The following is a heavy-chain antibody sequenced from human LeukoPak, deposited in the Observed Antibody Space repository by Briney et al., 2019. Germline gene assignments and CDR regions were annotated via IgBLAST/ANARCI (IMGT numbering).Heavy chain of an antibody. CDR1: GFTFSSYA. Sequence: GGSLRLSCAASGFTFSSYAMHWVRQAPGKGLEYVSAISSNGGSTYYANSVKGRFTISRDNSKNTLYLQMGSLRAEDMAVYYCARDTQSGGSFDYWGQGTLVTVSS. CDR3: ARDTQSGGSFDY. V-gene: IGHV3-64*01. J-gene: IGHJ4*02. D-gene: IGHD2-15*01. CDR2: ISSNGGST.